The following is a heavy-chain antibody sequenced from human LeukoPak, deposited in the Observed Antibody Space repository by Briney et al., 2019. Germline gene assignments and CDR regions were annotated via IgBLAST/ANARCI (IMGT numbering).Heavy chain of an antibody. Sequence: GASVKVSCKASGYTFTSYAMHWVRQAPGQRLEWMGWINAGNGNTKYSQKFQGRVTITRDTSASTAYMELSSLRSEDTAVYYCARGWGSTSDYYYGMDVWGQGTTVTVSS. CDR2: INAGNGNT. CDR1: GYTFTSYA. J-gene: IGHJ6*02. D-gene: IGHD2-2*01. CDR3: ARGWGSTSDYYYGMDV. V-gene: IGHV1-3*01.